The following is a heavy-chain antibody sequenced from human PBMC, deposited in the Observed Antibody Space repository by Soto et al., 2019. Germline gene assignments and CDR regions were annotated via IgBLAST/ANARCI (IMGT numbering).Heavy chain of an antibody. D-gene: IGHD3-22*01. CDR3: AGDLQFYSDSSGYRDVFDI. J-gene: IGHJ3*02. CDR2: ISANNGNT. V-gene: IGHV1-18*01. CDR1: GYIFTTYG. Sequence: QVQLVQSGTEVKKPGASVKVSCKASGYIFTTYGISWVRQAPGQGLEWMGWISANNGNTYYAQKFQDRVTMNTDTPTRPTYMELRSLRSDDTAVYYCAGDLQFYSDSSGYRDVFDIWGKGTRVTVSS.